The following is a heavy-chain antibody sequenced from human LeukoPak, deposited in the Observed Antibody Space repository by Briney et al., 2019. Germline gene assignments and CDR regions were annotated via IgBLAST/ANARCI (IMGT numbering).Heavy chain of an antibody. V-gene: IGHV4-4*02. D-gene: IGHD4-17*01. J-gene: IGHJ3*02. CDR2: IYRSGST. CDR3: GRYVYGDFFAAFDI. Sequence: PSETLSLTCAVSGDSINNNYWWRWVRQFPGKGLEWIGEIYRSGSTSYNPSLKSRVTISMDKSKNQFSLNLSSVTAADTAVYYCGRYVYGDFFAAFDIWGQGTMVLVSS. CDR1: GDSINNNYW.